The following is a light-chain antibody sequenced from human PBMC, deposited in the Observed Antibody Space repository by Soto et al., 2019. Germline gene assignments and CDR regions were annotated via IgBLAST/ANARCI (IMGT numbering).Light chain of an antibody. CDR1: SSNIGNNY. Sequence: QSVLTQPPSVSAAPGQKVTISCSGSSSNIGNNYVSWYQHLPGTAPKLLIYDNNERPSGIPDRFSGSKSGTSATLGITGLQTGDEADYYCGTWDTSLSAVVFGGWTQLTVL. V-gene: IGLV1-51*01. J-gene: IGLJ2*01. CDR2: DNN. CDR3: GTWDTSLSAVV.